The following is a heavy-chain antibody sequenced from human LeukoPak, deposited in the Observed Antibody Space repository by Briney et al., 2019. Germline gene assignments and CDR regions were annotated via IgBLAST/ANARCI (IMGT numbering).Heavy chain of an antibody. CDR2: MNPNSGNT. CDR3: ARDRGRKGSGSYFSLYYYYYGMDV. Sequence: ASVKVSCKASGYTFTSYDINWVRQATGQGLEWMGWMNPNSGNTGYAQKFQGRVTMTRNTSISTAYMELSSLRSEDTAVYYCARDRGRKGSGSYFSLYYYYYGMDVWGQGTTVTVSS. V-gene: IGHV1-8*01. CDR1: GYTFTSYD. J-gene: IGHJ6*02. D-gene: IGHD3-10*01.